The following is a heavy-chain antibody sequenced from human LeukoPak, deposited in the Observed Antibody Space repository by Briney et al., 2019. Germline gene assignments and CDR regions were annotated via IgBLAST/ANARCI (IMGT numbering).Heavy chain of an antibody. CDR1: GGSISSSSYY. CDR2: IYYSGST. V-gene: IGHV4-39*01. D-gene: IGHD2-2*02. CDR3: ARRPLGYCSSTSCYTLSGFDY. Sequence: SETLSLTCTVSGGSISSSSYYWGWIRQPPGKGLEWIGSIYYSGSTYYNPSLKSRVTISVDTSKNQFSLKLSSVTAADTAVYYCARRPLGYCSSTSCYTLSGFDYWGQGTLVTVSS. J-gene: IGHJ4*02.